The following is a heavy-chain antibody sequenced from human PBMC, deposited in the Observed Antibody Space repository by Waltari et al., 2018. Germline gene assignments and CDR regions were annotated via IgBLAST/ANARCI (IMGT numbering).Heavy chain of an antibody. CDR2: IIISCGTG. D-gene: IGHD6-13*01. Sequence: QVQLVQSGAEVKKPGSSVKVSCKASGDTFNSSAINWVRQAPGQGVEWMGAIIISCGTGKYAQNFQGRVAMPADKSASTAYMELSSLTSGDTAMYYCARNKGGTAGFFYGMDVWGQGSTVTVSS. V-gene: IGHV1-69*06. CDR3: ARNKGGTAGFFYGMDV. J-gene: IGHJ6*02. CDR1: GDTFNSSA.